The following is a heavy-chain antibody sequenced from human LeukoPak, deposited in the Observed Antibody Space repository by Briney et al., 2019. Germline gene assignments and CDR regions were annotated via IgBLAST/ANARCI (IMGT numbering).Heavy chain of an antibody. CDR2: IYTSGST. Sequence: PSETLSLTCTVSGGSTSSYYWSWIRQPAGKGLEWIGRIYTSGSTNYNPSLKSRVTMSVDTSKNQFSLKLSSVTAADTAVYYCARGGEYSSSSGLFDFWGQGTLVTVSS. D-gene: IGHD6-6*01. CDR1: GGSTSSYY. J-gene: IGHJ4*02. V-gene: IGHV4-4*07. CDR3: ARGGEYSSSSGLFDF.